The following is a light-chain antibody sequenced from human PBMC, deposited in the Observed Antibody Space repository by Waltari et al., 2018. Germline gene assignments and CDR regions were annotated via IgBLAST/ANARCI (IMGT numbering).Light chain of an antibody. V-gene: IGLV2-14*03. CDR1: SNDIGAYYF. CDR2: GVD. J-gene: IGLJ2*01. Sequence: QSALIQPASLSASPGQSINISCTGPSNDIGAYYFVSWPQQHPGKVPKLIIYGVDIRPSGISNRFSGSKSGNTASLTISGLQAENDSDYYCGSFTTSKTRVFGGGTRVTVL. CDR3: GSFTTSKTRV.